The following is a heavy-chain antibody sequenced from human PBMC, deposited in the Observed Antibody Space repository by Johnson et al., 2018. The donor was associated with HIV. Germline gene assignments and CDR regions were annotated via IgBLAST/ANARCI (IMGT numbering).Heavy chain of an antibody. D-gene: IGHD2-8*01. CDR3: AKGTNGQSWAFDI. V-gene: IGHV3-30*02. CDR1: GFTFSNYG. J-gene: IGHJ3*02. CDR2: IRYDGSNK. Sequence: QVQLVESGGRVVQPGGSLRLSCAASGFTFSNYGMHWVRQTPGKGLEWVAFIRYDGSNKYYADSVKGRFTISRDNSKHTLYLQMNSLRAEDTAVYYCAKGTNGQSWAFDIWGQGTVVTVSS.